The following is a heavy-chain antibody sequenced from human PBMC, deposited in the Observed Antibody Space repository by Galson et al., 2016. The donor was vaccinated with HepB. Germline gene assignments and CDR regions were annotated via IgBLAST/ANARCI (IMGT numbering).Heavy chain of an antibody. CDR3: ARDLAGAYDL. Sequence: SLRLFCAASGFILSSYWMHWVRQVPGKGLQWVSRINDNDGSFTDYADSVRGRFTISRDTAKNTLYLQMNSLRGEDTAVYYCARDLAGAYDLWGQGTLVIVSS. D-gene: IGHD3-22*01. CDR2: INDNDGSFT. J-gene: IGHJ4*02. V-gene: IGHV3-74*01. CDR1: GFILSSYW.